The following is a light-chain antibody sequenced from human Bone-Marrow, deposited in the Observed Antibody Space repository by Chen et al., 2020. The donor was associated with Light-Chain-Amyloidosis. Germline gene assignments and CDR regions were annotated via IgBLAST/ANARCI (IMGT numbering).Light chain of an antibody. CDR1: DLPTKY. J-gene: IGLJ2*01. CDR2: RYT. CDR3: QSADSSGTYEVI. V-gene: IGLV3-25*03. Sequence: SYELTQPPSVSVSPGQTARITCSGEDLPTKYACWYQQKPGQAPVLVIHRYTERPSGISERFSGSSSGTTATLTISGVQAEDEADYHCQSADSSGTYEVIFGGGTKLTVL.